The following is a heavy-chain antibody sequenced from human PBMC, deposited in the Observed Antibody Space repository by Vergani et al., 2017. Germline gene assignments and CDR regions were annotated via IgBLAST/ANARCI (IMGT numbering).Heavy chain of an antibody. CDR2: FDPEHGEV. V-gene: IGHV1-24*01. CDR1: GYSLTELT. D-gene: IGHD3-22*01. J-gene: IGHJ4*02. CDR3: AIGTEYYDSSGYYLDY. Sequence: QVQLVQSGSEVRKPGASVKVSCQVSGYSLTELTIHWVRQAPGKGLEWMGGFDPEHGEVTVAHHIQGRVTMTEDRSTDTAYMELSSLRPEDTALYYCAIGTEYYDSSGYYLDYWRQGTLVTVS.